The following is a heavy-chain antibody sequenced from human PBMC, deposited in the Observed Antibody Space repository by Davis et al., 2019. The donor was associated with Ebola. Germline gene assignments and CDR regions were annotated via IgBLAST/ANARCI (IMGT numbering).Heavy chain of an antibody. J-gene: IGHJ4*02. CDR1: GGSISGSNNY. Sequence: SETLSLTCTVSGGSISGSNNYWGWIRQPPGKGLEWIGSIYYRGSTYYSPSLKSRVTISVDTSNNDFSLKLRSVTAADTAVYYCARLHSDNYVDYWGQGTLVTVSS. V-gene: IGHV4-39*02. CDR2: IYYRGST. CDR3: ARLHSDNYVDY. D-gene: IGHD5-18*01.